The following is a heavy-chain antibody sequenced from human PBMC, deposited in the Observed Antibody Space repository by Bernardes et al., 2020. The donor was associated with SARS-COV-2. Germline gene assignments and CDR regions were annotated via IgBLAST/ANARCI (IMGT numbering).Heavy chain of an antibody. CDR3: ARGFSGGDIPFDY. Sequence: SETLSLTCSVSGDSISGYYWNWVRQPPGKGPEWIGFLCCRGTTNYNPSLKSRVTISVDRSKNQFSLKLNSVTAADTAIYYCARGFSGGDIPFDYWGQGILVTVSS. CDR2: LCCRGTT. J-gene: IGHJ4*02. V-gene: IGHV4-59*01. D-gene: IGHD6-19*01. CDR1: GDSISGYY.